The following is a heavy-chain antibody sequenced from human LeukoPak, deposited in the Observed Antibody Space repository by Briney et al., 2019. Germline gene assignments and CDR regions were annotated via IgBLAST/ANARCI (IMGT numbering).Heavy chain of an antibody. J-gene: IGHJ6*02. D-gene: IGHD6-13*01. V-gene: IGHV1-2*02. Sequence: ASVKVSCKASGYTFTDCYIHWVRQAPGQGLEWMGWINPNSGGTNYAQNFQGRVTMTRDTSISTAYMELSRLRSDDTAVFYCANIAAAGTPFYYGMDVWGQGTTVTVSS. CDR2: INPNSGGT. CDR1: GYTFTDCY. CDR3: ANIAAAGTPFYYGMDV.